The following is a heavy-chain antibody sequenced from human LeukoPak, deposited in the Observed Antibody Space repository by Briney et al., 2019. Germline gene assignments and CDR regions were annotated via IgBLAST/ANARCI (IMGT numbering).Heavy chain of an antibody. D-gene: IGHD5-18*01. CDR3: ARGKGTAMVRGRGGWFDP. J-gene: IGHJ5*02. CDR1: GYSFTDYY. V-gene: IGHV1-2*02. CDR2: INPNSGGT. Sequence: ASVKVSCKTSGYSFTDYYMHWVRQAPGQGLEWMGWINPNSGGTSSAQEFQGRVTMTRDTSISTAYMELSRLRSDDTAVYYCARGKGTAMVRGRGGWFDPWGQGTLVTVSS.